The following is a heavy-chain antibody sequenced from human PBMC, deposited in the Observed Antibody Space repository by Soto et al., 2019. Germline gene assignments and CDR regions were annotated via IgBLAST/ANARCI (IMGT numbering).Heavy chain of an antibody. CDR2: IYYSGST. CDR3: ASLYGDYVSY. CDR1: GGSINSSGYY. Sequence: QLQLQESGPGLVKPSETLSLTCTVSGGSINSSGYYWGWIRQPPGKGLEWIGSIYYSGSTYYNPSLKSRVTISVDTSKNQFSLQLSSVTAADTAVYYCASLYGDYVSYWGQGTLVTVSS. V-gene: IGHV4-39*01. J-gene: IGHJ4*02. D-gene: IGHD4-17*01.